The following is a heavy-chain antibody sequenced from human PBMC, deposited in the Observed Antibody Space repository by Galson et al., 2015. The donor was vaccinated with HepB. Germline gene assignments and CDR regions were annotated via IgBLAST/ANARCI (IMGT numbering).Heavy chain of an antibody. CDR2: IDPSDSYT. CDR3: ARTPLPADYGDYLGWFDP. D-gene: IGHD4-17*01. J-gene: IGHJ5*02. Sequence: QSGAEVKKPGESLRISCKGSGYSFTSYWISWVRQMPGKGLEWMGRIDPSDSYTNYSPSFQGHVTISADKSISTAYLQWSSLKASDTAMYYCARTPLPADYGDYLGWFDPWGQGTLVTVSS. V-gene: IGHV5-10-1*01. CDR1: GYSFTSYW.